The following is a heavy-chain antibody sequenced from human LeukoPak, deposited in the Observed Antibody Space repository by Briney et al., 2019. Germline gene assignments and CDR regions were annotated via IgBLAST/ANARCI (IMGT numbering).Heavy chain of an antibody. Sequence: SQTLSLTCAISGDSVSSNSAAWNWIRQSPSRGLEWLGRTYYRSKWYNDYAVSVKSRITINPDTSKNQFSLKLSSVTAADTAVYYCATTSLLVPAASEIVSDYWGQGTLVTVSS. J-gene: IGHJ4*02. D-gene: IGHD2-2*01. CDR3: ATTSLLVPAASEIVSDY. V-gene: IGHV6-1*01. CDR1: GDSVSSNSAA. CDR2: TYYRSKWYN.